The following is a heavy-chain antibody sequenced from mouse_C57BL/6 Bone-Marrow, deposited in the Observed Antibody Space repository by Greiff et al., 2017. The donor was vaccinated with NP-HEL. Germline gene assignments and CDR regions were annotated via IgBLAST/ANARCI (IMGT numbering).Heavy chain of an antibody. J-gene: IGHJ1*03. Sequence: QVQLQQPGAELVKPGASVKLSCKASGYTFTSYWMHWVKQRPGQGLEWIGMIHPNSGSTNYNEKFKSKATLTVDKSSSTAYMQLSSLTSEDAAVYYCARITTVVATEDWYFDVWGTGTTVTVSS. CDR3: ARITTVVATEDWYFDV. CDR1: GYTFTSYW. V-gene: IGHV1-64*01. D-gene: IGHD1-1*01. CDR2: IHPNSGST.